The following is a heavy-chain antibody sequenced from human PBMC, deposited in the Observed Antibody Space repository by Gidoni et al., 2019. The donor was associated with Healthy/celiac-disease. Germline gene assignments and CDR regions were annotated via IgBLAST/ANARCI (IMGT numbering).Heavy chain of an antibody. D-gene: IGHD2-15*01. CDR3: ARRIAAEYFDY. CDR1: GGSISSSSYY. J-gene: IGHJ4*02. Sequence: QLQLQESGPGLVKPSETLSLTCTVSGGSISSSSYYWGWIRQPPGKGLEWIGSIYYSGSTYYNPSLKSRVTISVDTSKNQFSLKLSSVTAADTAVYYCARRIAAEYFDYWGQGTLVTVSS. V-gene: IGHV4-39*01. CDR2: IYYSGST.